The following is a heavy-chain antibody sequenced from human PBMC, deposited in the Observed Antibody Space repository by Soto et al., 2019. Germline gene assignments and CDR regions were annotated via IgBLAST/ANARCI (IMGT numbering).Heavy chain of an antibody. D-gene: IGHD6-13*01. J-gene: IGHJ4*02. Sequence: EVQLLESGGGLVQPGGSLRLSCAASGFTFSSYAMSWVRQAPGKGLEWVSAISGSGGSTYYADSVKGRFTISRDNSKNTLYLEMNSLRAEDTAVYYCAKHLAAASYFDYWGQGTLVTVSS. CDR1: GFTFSSYA. CDR3: AKHLAAASYFDY. CDR2: ISGSGGST. V-gene: IGHV3-23*01.